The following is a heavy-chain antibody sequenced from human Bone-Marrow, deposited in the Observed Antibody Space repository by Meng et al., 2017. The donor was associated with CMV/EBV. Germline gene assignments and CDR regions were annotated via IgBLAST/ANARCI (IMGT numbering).Heavy chain of an antibody. Sequence: ASVKVSCKASGYTFTGYYMHWVRQAPGQGLEWMGWINPNSGGTNYAQKFQGRVTMTRDTSISTAYMELSRLRSEDTAVYYCASQPIRLGRFDYWGQGTLVTVSS. J-gene: IGHJ4*02. V-gene: IGHV1-2*02. CDR2: INPNSGGT. CDR3: ASQPIRLGRFDY. CDR1: GYTFTGYY. D-gene: IGHD4-11*01.